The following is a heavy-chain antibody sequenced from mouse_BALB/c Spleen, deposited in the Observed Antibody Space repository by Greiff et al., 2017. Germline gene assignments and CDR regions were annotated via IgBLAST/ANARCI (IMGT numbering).Heavy chain of an antibody. CDR2: IWAGGST. Sequence: VQLVESGPGLVAPSQSLSITCTASGFSLTSYGVHWVRQTPGKGLEWLGVIWAGGSTNYNSTLMSRLSTSKDNSKSQVFLKMNSLKTDDKAMYYCARDDGDYAYWGQGTLVTVSA. CDR1: GFSLTSYG. J-gene: IGHJ3*01. CDR3: ARDDGDYAY. D-gene: IGHD2-3*01. V-gene: IGHV2-9*02.